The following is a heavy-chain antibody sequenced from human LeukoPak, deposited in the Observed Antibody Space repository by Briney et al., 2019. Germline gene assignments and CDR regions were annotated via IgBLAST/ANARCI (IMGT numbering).Heavy chain of an antibody. D-gene: IGHD6-13*01. CDR3: ARHLSSNWYNEKAFDF. CDR2: IYPDDSNI. CDR1: GYRFRDYW. Sequence: GESLKISCKGSGYRFRDYWIGWVRQMPGKGLEWMGIIYPDDSNIRYSPSFQGQVAISADKSINTAYLQWSSLKASDTAMYYCARHLSSNWYNEKAFDFWGQGILVTVSS. V-gene: IGHV5-51*01. J-gene: IGHJ4*02.